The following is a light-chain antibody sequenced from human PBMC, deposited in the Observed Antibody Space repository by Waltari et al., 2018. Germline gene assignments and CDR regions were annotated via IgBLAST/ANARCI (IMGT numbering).Light chain of an antibody. CDR2: GSS. V-gene: IGKV3-15*01. CDR3: QQYDSWPRT. CDR1: QTVSSN. Sequence: EIVVTQSPATLSVSPGERATLSCRASQTVSSNFAWYQQKPGQAPRLLIYGSSLGATGVPARFSGSGSGTEFTLTISSLQSEDFAVYYCQQYDSWPRTFGQGTKVEIK. J-gene: IGKJ1*01.